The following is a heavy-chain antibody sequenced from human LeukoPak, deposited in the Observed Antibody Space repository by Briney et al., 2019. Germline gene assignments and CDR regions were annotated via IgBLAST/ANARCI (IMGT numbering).Heavy chain of an antibody. Sequence: SETLSLTCTVSGGSISSNSYYWVWIRQPPGKGLEWIVNIYYSGSTYYNPSLESRVTISVDTSKNQFSLKLSSVTAADTAVFYCARHIRYTGGWCIDYWGQGTLVTVSS. D-gene: IGHD6-19*01. J-gene: IGHJ4*02. V-gene: IGHV4-39*01. CDR2: IYYSGST. CDR3: ARHIRYTGGWCIDY. CDR1: GGSISSNSYY.